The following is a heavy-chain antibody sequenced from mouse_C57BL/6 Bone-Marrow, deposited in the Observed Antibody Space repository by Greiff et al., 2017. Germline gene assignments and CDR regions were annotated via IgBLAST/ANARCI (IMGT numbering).Heavy chain of an antibody. CDR1: GYTFTDYY. D-gene: IGHD1-1*01. V-gene: IGHV1-26*01. CDR2: INPNNGGT. Sequence: EVQLQPSGPELVKPGASVKISCKASGYTFTDYYMNWVKQSHGKSLEWIGDINPNNGGTSYNQKFKGKATLTVDKSSSTAYMELRSLTSEDSAVYYCARDYGSSYDAMDYWGQGTSVTVSS. CDR3: ARDYGSSYDAMDY. J-gene: IGHJ4*01.